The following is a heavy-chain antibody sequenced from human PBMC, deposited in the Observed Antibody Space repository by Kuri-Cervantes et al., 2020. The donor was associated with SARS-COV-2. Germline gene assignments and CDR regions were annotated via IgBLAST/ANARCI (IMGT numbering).Heavy chain of an antibody. CDR3: ARVVDCSGGSCYRAYYYYYGMDV. D-gene: IGHD2-15*01. CDR1: GGTFSSYA. J-gene: IGHJ6*02. V-gene: IGHV1-69*04. Sequence: SVKVSCKASGGTFSSYAISWVRQAPGQGLEWMGRIIPILGIANYAQKFQGRVTITADKSTSTAYMELSSLRSEDTAVYYCARVVDCSGGSCYRAYYYYYGMDVWGQGTTVTVSS. CDR2: IIPILGIA.